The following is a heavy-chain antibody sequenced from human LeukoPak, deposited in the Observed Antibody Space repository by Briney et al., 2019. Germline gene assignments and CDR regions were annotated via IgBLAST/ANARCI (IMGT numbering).Heavy chain of an antibody. V-gene: IGHV1-69*13. CDR1: GGTFSSYA. CDR3: ARSKALRLDDIYY. CDR2: IIPIFGTA. Sequence: SVTVSCKASGGTFSSYAISWVRQAPGQGLEWMGGIIPIFGTANYAQKFQGRVTITADESTSTAYMELSSLRSEDTAVYYCARSKALRLDDIYYWGQGTLVTVSS. J-gene: IGHJ4*02. D-gene: IGHD3-9*01.